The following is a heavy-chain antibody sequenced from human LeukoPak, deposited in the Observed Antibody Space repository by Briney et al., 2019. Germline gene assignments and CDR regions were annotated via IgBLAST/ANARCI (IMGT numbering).Heavy chain of an antibody. CDR3: ARGSTYYDFWSGLSFGY. CDR1: GFTFSSYS. D-gene: IGHD3-3*01. J-gene: IGHJ4*02. Sequence: GGSLRLSCAASGFTFSSYSMNRVRQAPGKGLEWVSSISSSSSYIYYADSVKGRFTISRDNAKNSLYLQMSSLRAEDTAVYYCARGSTYYDFWSGLSFGYWGQGTLVTVSS. V-gene: IGHV3-21*03. CDR2: ISSSSSYI.